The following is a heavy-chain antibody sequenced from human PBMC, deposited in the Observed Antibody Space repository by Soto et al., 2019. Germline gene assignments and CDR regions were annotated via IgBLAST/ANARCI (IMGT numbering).Heavy chain of an antibody. V-gene: IGHV1-18*04. CDR2: ISAYNGNT. D-gene: IGHD6-13*01. Sequence: ASVKVSCKASGYTFTSHGISWVRQAPGQGLEWMGWISAYNGNTNYPQKVQGRVTMTTDTSTSTAYMELRSLRSDDTAVYYCAIDRSAALGYGMDVWGQGTTVTVSS. CDR1: GYTFTSHG. J-gene: IGHJ6*02. CDR3: AIDRSAALGYGMDV.